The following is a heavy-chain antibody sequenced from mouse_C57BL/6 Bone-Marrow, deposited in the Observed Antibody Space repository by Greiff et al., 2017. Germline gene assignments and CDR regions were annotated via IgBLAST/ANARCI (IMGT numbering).Heavy chain of an antibody. V-gene: IGHV2-5*01. CDR1: GFSLTSYG. CDR3: AKNSPHYYGSSYSAWFAY. Sequence: VKLMESGPGLVQPSQSLSITCTVSGFSLTSYGVHWVRQSPGKGLEWLGVIWRGGSTDYNAAFMSRLSITKDNSKSQVFFKMNSLQADDTAIYYCAKNSPHYYGSSYSAWFAYWGQGTLVTVSA. D-gene: IGHD1-1*01. CDR2: IWRGGST. J-gene: IGHJ3*01.